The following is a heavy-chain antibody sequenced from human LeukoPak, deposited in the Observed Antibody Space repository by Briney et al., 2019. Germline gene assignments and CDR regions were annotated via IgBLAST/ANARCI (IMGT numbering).Heavy chain of an antibody. CDR1: GFTFSSYA. V-gene: IGHV3-11*04. J-gene: IGHJ5*02. D-gene: IGHD5-18*01. Sequence: GGSLRLSCAASGFTFSSYAMSWIRQAPGKGLEWVSYISSSGSTIYYADSVKGRFTISRDNAKNSLYLQMNSLRAEDTAVYYCARDKREGYSYGSNWFDPWGQGTLVTVSS. CDR2: ISSSGSTI. CDR3: ARDKREGYSYGSNWFDP.